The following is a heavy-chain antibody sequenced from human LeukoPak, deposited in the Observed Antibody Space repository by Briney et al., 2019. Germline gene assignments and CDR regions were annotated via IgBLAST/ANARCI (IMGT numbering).Heavy chain of an antibody. CDR2: INSDGSST. V-gene: IGHV3-74*01. CDR3: ARTSRDYGFWSGYFFFDY. D-gene: IGHD3-3*01. J-gene: IGHJ4*02. Sequence: PGGSLTLSCAAPGFTFSNYWMHWVGQAPGKGLVWVSRINSDGSSTSYADSVKGRFAISRDNTESTLYLQMNSLRDEDTAVYYCARTSRDYGFWSGYFFFDYWGRGTLVTVSS. CDR1: GFTFSNYW.